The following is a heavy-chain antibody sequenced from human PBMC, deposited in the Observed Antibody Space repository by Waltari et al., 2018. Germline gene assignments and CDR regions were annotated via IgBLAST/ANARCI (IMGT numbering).Heavy chain of an antibody. D-gene: IGHD3-3*01. CDR1: GASFSSYY. J-gene: IGHJ5*02. CDR2: IRHPGNT. V-gene: IGHV4-34*01. CDR3: TRGGNYDFWSHSPFVDP. Sequence: QVQLQQSGAGLLKPSETLSLICSVPGASFSSYYWAWVRHVPGKGLEWIGQIRHPGNTNYNPSLQSRVAISIDTSRNQFSLRVFSVTAADTGLYFCTRGGNYDFWSHSPFVDPWGQGTQVTVSS.